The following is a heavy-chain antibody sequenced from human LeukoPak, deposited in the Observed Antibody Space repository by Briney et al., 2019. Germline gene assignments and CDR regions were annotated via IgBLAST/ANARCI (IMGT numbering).Heavy chain of an antibody. CDR3: AKGIYSSGWSYFDY. Sequence: GGSLRLSCAASGFAFGNSAMSWVRQAPGKGLEWVSTLSGSGITTYYADSVKGRFTISRDNSKNTLYLQMNSLRAEDTAVYYCAKGIYSSGWSYFDYWGHGTLVTVSS. J-gene: IGHJ4*01. V-gene: IGHV3-23*01. CDR2: LSGSGITT. D-gene: IGHD6-19*01. CDR1: GFAFGNSA.